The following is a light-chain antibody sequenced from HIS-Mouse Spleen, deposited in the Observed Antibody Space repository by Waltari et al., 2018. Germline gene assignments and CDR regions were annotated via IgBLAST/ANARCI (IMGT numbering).Light chain of an antibody. V-gene: IGLV2-23*01. CDR3: CSYAGSSTVV. Sequence: QSALTQPASVSGSPGQSITISCTGTSSDVGSYNLVSWYQQPPGKAPKLMIYEGRKRPSGVSNLFSGSTSGNTASLTISGLQAEDEADYYCCSYAGSSTVVFGGGTKLTVL. J-gene: IGLJ2*01. CDR1: SSDVGSYNL. CDR2: EGR.